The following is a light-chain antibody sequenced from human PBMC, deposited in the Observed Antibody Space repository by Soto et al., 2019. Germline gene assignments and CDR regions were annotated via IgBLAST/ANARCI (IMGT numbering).Light chain of an antibody. J-gene: IGKJ1*01. CDR2: GAS. V-gene: IGKV3-20*01. CDR1: QSVRSNN. Sequence: EIVLTQSPGTLSLSPGERATLSCRASQSVRSNNLAWYQQKPGQAPRLLIYGASSRATGIPDRFSGGGSGTDFTLTISRLEPEDFAVYYCQQYGGSPTFGQGTKVEIK. CDR3: QQYGGSPT.